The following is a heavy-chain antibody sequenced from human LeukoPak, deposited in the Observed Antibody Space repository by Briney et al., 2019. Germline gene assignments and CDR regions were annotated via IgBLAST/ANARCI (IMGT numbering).Heavy chain of an antibody. CDR2: IKQDGSDK. J-gene: IGHJ5*02. Sequence: GGSLRLSCAASGFTFSDYWMSWVRQAPAKGPEWVANIKQDGSDKYYVDSVKGRFTISRDNAKNALFLQMNSLRAEDTAVYYCTRGWFDPWGQGTLVTVSS. V-gene: IGHV3-7*01. CDR3: TRGWFDP. CDR1: GFTFSDYW. D-gene: IGHD3-10*01.